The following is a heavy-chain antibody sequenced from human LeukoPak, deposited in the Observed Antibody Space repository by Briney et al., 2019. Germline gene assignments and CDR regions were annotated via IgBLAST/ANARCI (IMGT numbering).Heavy chain of an antibody. V-gene: IGHV4-59*01. D-gene: IGHD5-18*01. Sequence: SETLSLTCSVSGDSISTYPWNWIRKPPGKGLEWIAYMQSTGNSKYNPSLKSRATMSVDTSKNQVVLKLSSVTAADTAVYYCARDKRHSYGRYFAHWGQGMLVTVSS. CDR3: ARDKRHSYGRYFAH. CDR1: GDSISTYP. CDR2: MQSTGNS. J-gene: IGHJ4*02.